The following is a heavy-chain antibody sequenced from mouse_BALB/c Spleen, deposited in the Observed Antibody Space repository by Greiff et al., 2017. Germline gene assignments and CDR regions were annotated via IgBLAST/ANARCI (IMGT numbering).Heavy chain of an antibody. CDR1: GFSLTSYG. CDR2: IWAGGST. J-gene: IGHJ2*01. Sequence: QVQLQQSGPGLVAPSQSLSITCTVSGFSLTSYGVHWVRQPPGKGLEWLGVIWAGGSTNYNSALMSRLSISKDNSKSQVFLKMNSLQTDDTAMYYCARADVSSYGYFDYWGQGTTLTVSS. V-gene: IGHV2-9*02. D-gene: IGHD1-1*01. CDR3: ARADVSSYGYFDY.